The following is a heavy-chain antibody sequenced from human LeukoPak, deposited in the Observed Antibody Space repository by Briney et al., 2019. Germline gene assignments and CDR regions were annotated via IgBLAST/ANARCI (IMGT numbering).Heavy chain of an antibody. J-gene: IGHJ5*02. CDR2: INPSGGST. D-gene: IGHD2-15*01. V-gene: IGHV1-46*01. Sequence: ASVKVSCKTSGYIFTSYGISWVRQAPGQGLEWMGIINPSGGSTSYAQKFQGRVTMTRDMSTSTVCMELSSLRSEDTAVYYCARDRSSTRAATEENWFDPWGQGTLVTVSS. CDR3: ARDRSSTRAATEENWFDP. CDR1: GYIFTSYG.